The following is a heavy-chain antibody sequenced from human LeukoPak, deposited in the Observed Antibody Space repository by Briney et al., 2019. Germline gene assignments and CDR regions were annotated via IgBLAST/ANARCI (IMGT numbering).Heavy chain of an antibody. D-gene: IGHD6-19*01. CDR1: GFTFSSYW. CDR2: IKQDGSEK. CDR3: AREDRLQWLVPGPGFFDY. Sequence: GGSLRLSCAASGFTFSSYWMSWVRQAPGKGLEWVANIKQDGSEKYYVDSVKGRFTISRDNAKNSLYLQMNSLRAEDTAVYYCAREDRLQWLVPGPGFFDYWGQGTLVTVSS. V-gene: IGHV3-7*01. J-gene: IGHJ4*02.